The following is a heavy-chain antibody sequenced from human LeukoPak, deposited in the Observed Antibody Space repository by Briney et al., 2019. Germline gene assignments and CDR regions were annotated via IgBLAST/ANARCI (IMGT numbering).Heavy chain of an antibody. J-gene: IGHJ4*02. D-gene: IGHD6-19*01. CDR2: IYPSVGTT. V-gene: IGHV1-46*01. CDR1: GYTFTSHY. Sequence: ASVKVSCKAFGYTFTSHYLHWVRHAPGQGLEWMGMIYPSVGTTDYPQKFQGRVTMTRDTSTSTVYMKVSSLRSEDTAVYFCARDGLAGTFYLDYWGQGTLVTVSS. CDR3: ARDGLAGTFYLDY.